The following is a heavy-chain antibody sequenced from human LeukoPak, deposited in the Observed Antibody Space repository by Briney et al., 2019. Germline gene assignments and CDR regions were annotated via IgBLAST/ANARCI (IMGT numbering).Heavy chain of an antibody. CDR3: ARALWDTAMVMAFDY. V-gene: IGHV1-18*01. CDR1: GYTFTSHG. CDR2: ISAYNGNT. D-gene: IGHD5-18*01. Sequence: ASVKVSCKASGYTFTSHGISWVRQAPGQGLEWMGWISAYNGNTNYAQKLQGRVTMTTDTSTSTAYMELRSLRSDDTAVYCCARALWDTAMVMAFDYWGQGTLVTVSS. J-gene: IGHJ4*02.